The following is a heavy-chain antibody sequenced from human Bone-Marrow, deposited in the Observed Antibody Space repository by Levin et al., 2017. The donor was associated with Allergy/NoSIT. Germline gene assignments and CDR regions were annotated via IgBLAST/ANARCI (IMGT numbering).Heavy chain of an antibody. CDR2: IYYSGST. J-gene: IGHJ6*02. CDR3: ARDAQTSPSRNYGMDV. CDR1: GDSISRYY. Sequence: SQTPSLTCTVPGDSISRYYWSWIRQPPGKGLEWIGYIYYSGSTNYNPPLKSRVTISVDTSKNQFSLALNFVTAADTAVYYCARDAQTSPSRNYGMDVWGQGTTVTVSS. V-gene: IGHV4-59*12.